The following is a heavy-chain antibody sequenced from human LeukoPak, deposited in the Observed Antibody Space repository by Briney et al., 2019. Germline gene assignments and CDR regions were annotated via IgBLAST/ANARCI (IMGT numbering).Heavy chain of an antibody. CDR1: GGSFSGYY. V-gene: IGHV4-34*01. CDR2: INHSGST. CDR3: ARNVGYSSSWYRRGFDY. D-gene: IGHD6-13*01. J-gene: IGHJ4*02. Sequence: KPSETLTLTCAVYGGSFSGYYWSWIRQPPGKGLEWIGEINHSGSTNYNPSLKSRVTLSVDTSKNQFSLKLSSVTAADTAVYYCARNVGYSSSWYRRGFDYWGQGTLVTVSS.